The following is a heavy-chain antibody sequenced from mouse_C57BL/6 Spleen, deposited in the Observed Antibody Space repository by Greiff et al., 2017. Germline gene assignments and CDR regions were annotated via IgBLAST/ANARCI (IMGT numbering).Heavy chain of an antibody. V-gene: IGHV5-17*01. Sequence: EVKLVESGGGLVKPGGSLKLSCAASGFTFSDYGMHWVRQAPEKGLEWVAYISSGSSTIYYADTVKGRFTISRDNAKNTLFLQMTSLRSEDTAMYYCARDDYDGGAYWGQEALVTVSA. CDR2: ISSGSSTI. CDR3: ARDDYDGGAY. D-gene: IGHD2-4*01. CDR1: GFTFSDYG. J-gene: IGHJ3*01.